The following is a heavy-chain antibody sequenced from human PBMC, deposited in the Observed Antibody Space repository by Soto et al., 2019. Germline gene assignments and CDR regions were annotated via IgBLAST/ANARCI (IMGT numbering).Heavy chain of an antibody. J-gene: IGHJ4*02. D-gene: IGHD3-22*01. CDR1: GGSFSGYY. CDR3: ASANRERSSGIDY. CDR2: INHSGST. V-gene: IGHV4-34*01. Sequence: SETLSLTCAVYGGSFSGYYWSWIRQPPGKGLEWIGEINHSGSTNYNPSLKSRVTISVDTSKNQFSLKLSSVTAADTAVYYCASANRERSSGIDYWGQGTLVNVS.